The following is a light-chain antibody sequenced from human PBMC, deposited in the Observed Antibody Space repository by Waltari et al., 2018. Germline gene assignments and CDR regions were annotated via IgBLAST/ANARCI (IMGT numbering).Light chain of an antibody. CDR1: SSDVGGSKY. Sequence: QSALTQPASVSGSPGQSITISCTETSSDVGGSKYVSWYQQHPGKAPKLIIFDVSNRPSGVSNRFSGSKSGNTASLTVSGLQADDEADYYCSSYTTVSSVIFGGGTRLTVL. J-gene: IGLJ2*01. CDR3: SSYTTVSSVI. V-gene: IGLV2-14*03. CDR2: DVS.